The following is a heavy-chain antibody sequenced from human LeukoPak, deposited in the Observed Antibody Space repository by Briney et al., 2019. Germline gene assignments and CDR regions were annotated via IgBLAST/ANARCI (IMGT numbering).Heavy chain of an antibody. CDR3: ARAQYFDWVSSLDY. CDR1: GYTFTSYY. D-gene: IGHD3-9*01. J-gene: IGHJ4*02. Sequence: ASVKVSCTASGYTFTSYYIHWVRQPPRQGLEWMGIIDPSGGSTNYAQKFQGRVTVTRDTSTSTVNMELRSLTSEDTAVYYCARAQYFDWVSSLDYWGQGTLVTVSS. V-gene: IGHV1-46*01. CDR2: IDPSGGST.